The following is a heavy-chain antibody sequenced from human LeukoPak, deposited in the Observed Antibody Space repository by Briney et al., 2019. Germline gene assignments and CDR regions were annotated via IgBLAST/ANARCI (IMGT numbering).Heavy chain of an antibody. CDR3: ARDGYYDSSGYYYYYYGMDV. V-gene: IGHV1-2*02. CDR1: GYTFTGYY. CDR2: INPNSGGT. D-gene: IGHD3-22*01. J-gene: IGHJ6*02. Sequence: ASVKVSCKASGYTFTGYYMHWVRQAPGQGLEWMGWINPNSGGTNYAQKFQGRVTMTRDTSISTAYMELSRLRSDDTAVYYYARDGYYDSSGYYYYYYGMDVWGQGTTVTVSS.